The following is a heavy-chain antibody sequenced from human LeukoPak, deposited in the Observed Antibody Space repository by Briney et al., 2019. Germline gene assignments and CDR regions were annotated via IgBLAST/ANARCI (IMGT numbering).Heavy chain of an antibody. CDR2: IYYSGST. J-gene: IGHJ4*02. CDR1: GGSISSYY. CDR3: ARVEAAGIDY. D-gene: IGHD6-13*01. Sequence: SETLSLTCTVSGGSISSYYWSWIRQPPGKGLEWIGYIYYSGSTNYNPSLKSRVTISVDTSKNQFSLTLSSVTAADTAVYYCARVEAAGIDYWGQGTLVTVSS. V-gene: IGHV4-59*01.